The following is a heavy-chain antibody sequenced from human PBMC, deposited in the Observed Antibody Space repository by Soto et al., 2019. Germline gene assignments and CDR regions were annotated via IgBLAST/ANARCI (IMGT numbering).Heavy chain of an antibody. J-gene: IGHJ5*02. D-gene: IGHD6-6*01. CDR2: ISGSGGST. CDR3: AKELYSSSFMGNNNWFDP. V-gene: IGHV3-23*01. CDR1: GFTFSSYA. Sequence: EVQLLESGGGLVQPGGSLSLSCAASGFTFSSYAMSWVRQAPGKGLEWVSAISGSGGSTYYADSVKGRFTISRDNSKNTLYLQMNSLRAEDTAVYYCAKELYSSSFMGNNNWFDPWGQGTLVTVSS.